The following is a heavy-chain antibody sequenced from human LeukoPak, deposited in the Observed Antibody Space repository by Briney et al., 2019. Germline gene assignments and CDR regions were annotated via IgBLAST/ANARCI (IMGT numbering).Heavy chain of an antibody. CDR1: GGSISSYY. V-gene: IGHV4-59*01. CDR2: IHYSGST. Sequence: SETLSLTCTVSGGSISSYYWSWIRQPPGKGLQWIGYIHYSGSTNYNPSLKSRVTISVATSKNQFSLKLTSVTAADTAVYYCARDDYGDYTFHHWGQGTLVTVSS. D-gene: IGHD4-17*01. J-gene: IGHJ1*01. CDR3: ARDDYGDYTFHH.